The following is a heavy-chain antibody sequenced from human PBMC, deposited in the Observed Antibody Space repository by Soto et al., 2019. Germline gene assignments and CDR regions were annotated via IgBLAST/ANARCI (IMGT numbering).Heavy chain of an antibody. CDR2: IYSGGST. J-gene: IGHJ4*02. V-gene: IGHV3-66*01. D-gene: IGHD2-15*01. Sequence: QPGGSLRLSCAASGFTVSSNYMSWVRQAPGKGLEWVSVIYSGGSTYYADSVKGRFTISRDNSKNTLYLQMNSLRAEDTAVYYCARGGSAALYYFDYWGQGTLVTVSS. CDR3: ARGGSAALYYFDY. CDR1: GFTVSSNY.